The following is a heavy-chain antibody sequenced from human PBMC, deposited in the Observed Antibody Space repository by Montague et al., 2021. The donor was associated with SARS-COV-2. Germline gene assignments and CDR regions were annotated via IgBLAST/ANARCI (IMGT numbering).Heavy chain of an antibody. CDR2: IYYSGTT. CDR1: GGSINNSY. CDR3: ARGAPTISMIVVVITGAGWYFDL. V-gene: IGHV4-59*12. Sequence: SETLSLTCTVSGGSINNSYWSWIRQPPGKGLEWIGNIYYSGTTNYNPSLKSRVTISVDTSKNQFSLKLSSVTAADTAVYYCARGAPTISMIVVVITGAGWYFDLWGRGTLVTVSS. D-gene: IGHD3-22*01. J-gene: IGHJ2*01.